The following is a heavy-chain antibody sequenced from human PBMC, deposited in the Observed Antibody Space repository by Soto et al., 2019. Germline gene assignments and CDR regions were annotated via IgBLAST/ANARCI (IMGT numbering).Heavy chain of an antibody. CDR3: AKGSTSSRPYYFDY. Sequence: VGSLRLSCSASGFTFSSYAMHWVRQAPGKGLEYVSAISSNGGSTYYADSVKGRFTISRDNSKNTPYMQMNSLTAEDTAVYYCAKGSTSSRPYYFDYWGQGTPVTVSS. J-gene: IGHJ4*02. CDR1: GFTFSSYA. CDR2: ISSNGGST. D-gene: IGHD2-2*01. V-gene: IGHV3-64*04.